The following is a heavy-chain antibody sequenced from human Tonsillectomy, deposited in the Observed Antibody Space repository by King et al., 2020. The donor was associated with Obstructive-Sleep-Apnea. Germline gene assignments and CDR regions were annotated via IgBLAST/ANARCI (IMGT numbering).Heavy chain of an antibody. CDR1: GVTVSSYA. Sequence: QLVQSGAEVKKPGSSVKVSCKASGVTVSSYAISLLLQAPGQGLEWMGVIISIFDTANYAQKFPGRVTSTADESTSTAYMELSSLRSEDTAVYYCARLAPLQLLYGMDVWGQGTTVTVSS. D-gene: IGHD5-18*01. CDR2: IISIFDTA. V-gene: IGHV1-69*01. CDR3: ARLAPLQLLYGMDV. J-gene: IGHJ6*02.